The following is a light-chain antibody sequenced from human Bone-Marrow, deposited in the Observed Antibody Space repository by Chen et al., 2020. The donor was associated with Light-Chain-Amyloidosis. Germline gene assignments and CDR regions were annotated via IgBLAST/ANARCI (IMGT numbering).Light chain of an antibody. J-gene: IGLJ3*02. CDR3: QVWDRSSDRPV. Sequence: SYVLTQPSSVSVAPGPTATIACGGNNIGSTSVHWYQQPPGQAPLLVVYDDSDRPSGIPERLSGSNSGNTANLTISRVEAGDEADYYCQVWDRSSDRPVFGGGTKLTVL. CDR1: NIGSTS. CDR2: DDS. V-gene: IGLV3-21*02.